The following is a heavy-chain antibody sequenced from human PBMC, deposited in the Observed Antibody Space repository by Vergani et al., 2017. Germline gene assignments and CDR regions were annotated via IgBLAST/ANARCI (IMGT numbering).Heavy chain of an antibody. J-gene: IGHJ4*02. Sequence: EVQLVESGGGLVQPGGSLKLSCAASGFTFSGSAMHWVRQASGKGLEWVGRIRSKANSYATAYAASVKGRFTISRDDSKNTAYLQMNSLKTEDTAVYYCTVAGAAAGTSYWGQGTLVTVSS. D-gene: IGHD6-13*01. CDR2: IRSKANSYAT. CDR3: TVAGAAAGTSY. V-gene: IGHV3-73*02. CDR1: GFTFSGSA.